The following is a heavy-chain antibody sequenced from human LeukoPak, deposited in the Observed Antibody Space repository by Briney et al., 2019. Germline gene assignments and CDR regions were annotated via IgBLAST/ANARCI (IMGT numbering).Heavy chain of an antibody. J-gene: IGHJ4*02. CDR1: GFTFSSYV. CDR3: ARDAKYSYDPYYFDY. Sequence: GGSLRLSCAASGFTFSSYVMHWVRQAPGKGLEWVAVILYDGSNKYYADSVKGRFTISRDNSKNTLYLQMNSLRAEDTAVYYCARDAKYSYDPYYFDYWGQGTLVTVSS. D-gene: IGHD5-18*01. CDR2: ILYDGSNK. V-gene: IGHV3-33*01.